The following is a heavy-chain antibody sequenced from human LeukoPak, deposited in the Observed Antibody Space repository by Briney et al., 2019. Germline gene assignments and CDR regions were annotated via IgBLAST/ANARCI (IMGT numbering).Heavy chain of an antibody. D-gene: IGHD5-18*01. J-gene: IGHJ6*03. CDR2: IIPIFGTA. Sequence: GASVKVSCKASGGTFSSYAISWVRQAPGQGLEWMGGIIPIFGTANYAQEFQGRVTITTDESTSTAYMELSSRRSEDTAVYYCARSGYSYGSPDYYYYYMDVWGKGTTVTVSS. CDR3: ARSGYSYGSPDYYYYYMDV. CDR1: GGTFSSYA. V-gene: IGHV1-69*05.